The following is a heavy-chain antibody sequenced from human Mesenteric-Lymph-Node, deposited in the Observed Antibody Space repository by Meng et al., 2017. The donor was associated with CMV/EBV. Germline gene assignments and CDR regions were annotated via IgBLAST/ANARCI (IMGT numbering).Heavy chain of an antibody. CDR3: ARESVVVPAAPYYFDY. CDR2: ISSSSTYI. D-gene: IGHD2-2*01. CDR1: GFIVSSKY. J-gene: IGHJ4*02. Sequence: GGSLRLSCAASGFIVSSKYMSWVRQAPGKGLEWVSSISSSSTYILYADSLKGRFTISRDNAKNSLYLQMNSLRAEDTAVYYCARESVVVPAAPYYFDYWGQGALVTVSS. V-gene: IGHV3-21*01.